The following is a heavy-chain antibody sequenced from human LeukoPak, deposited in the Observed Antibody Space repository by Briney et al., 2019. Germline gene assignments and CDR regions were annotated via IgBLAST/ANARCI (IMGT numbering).Heavy chain of an antibody. CDR1: GFTFSSYG. CDR2: IYSDNT. V-gene: IGHV3-53*01. Sequence: GGSLRLSCAASGFTFSSYGMSWVRQAPGKGLEWVSFIYSDNTHYSDSVKGRFTISRDNSKNTLYFQMNSLRAKDTAVYYCARRAGAYSHPYDYWGQGTLVTVSS. D-gene: IGHD4/OR15-4a*01. CDR3: ARRAGAYSHPYDY. J-gene: IGHJ4*02.